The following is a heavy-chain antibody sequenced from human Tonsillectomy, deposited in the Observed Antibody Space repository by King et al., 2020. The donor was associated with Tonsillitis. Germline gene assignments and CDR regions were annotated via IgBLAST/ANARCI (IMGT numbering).Heavy chain of an antibody. CDR2: MYYSGST. Sequence: QLQESGPGLVKPSETLSLTCTVSGGSISSHYWSWIRQPPGKGLEWIGFMYYSGSTNYNPSPRSRVAISVDTSENQFSLKLNSVTAADTAVYYCARFDSGGFPSSYFDYWGRGTLFTVSS. J-gene: IGHJ4*02. D-gene: IGHD1-26*01. CDR3: ARFDSGGFPSSYFDY. V-gene: IGHV4-59*11. CDR1: GGSISSHY.